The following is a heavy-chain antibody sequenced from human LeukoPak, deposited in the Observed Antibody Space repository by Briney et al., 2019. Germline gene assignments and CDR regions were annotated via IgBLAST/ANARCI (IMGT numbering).Heavy chain of an antibody. CDR3: ARDKSGVGALGDHTFFGLDV. CDR1: GFTFSDAW. Sequence: GGSLRLSCAASGFTFSDAWMNWVRQAPGKGLEWVSYITSSGRTTYYADSVKGRFIISRDNAKNSLYLQMNSLRAEDTAVYYCARDKSGVGALGDHTFFGLDVWGQGTTVNVS. D-gene: IGHD4/OR15-4a*01. J-gene: IGHJ6*02. V-gene: IGHV3-11*04. CDR2: ITSSGRTT.